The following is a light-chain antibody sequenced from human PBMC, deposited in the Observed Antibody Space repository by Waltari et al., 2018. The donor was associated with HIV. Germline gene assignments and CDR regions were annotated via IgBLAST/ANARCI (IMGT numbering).Light chain of an antibody. J-gene: IGLJ1*01. CDR3: SSYTDSRPLYV. Sequence: QSALTQPASVSGSPGQSITISCTGTNSDVGGYKSVSWYQQHPDTAPKLMIYGVINRPAGVPSRCSGSKSGNTASLTISWLQAADEADYYCSSYTDSRPLYVFGSGTKVTVL. CDR2: GVI. CDR1: NSDVGGYKS. V-gene: IGLV2-14*01.